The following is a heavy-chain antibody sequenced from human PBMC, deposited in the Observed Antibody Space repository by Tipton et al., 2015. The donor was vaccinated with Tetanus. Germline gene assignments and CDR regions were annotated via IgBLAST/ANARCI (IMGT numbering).Heavy chain of an antibody. Sequence: TLSLTCTVSGGSISSYYWSWIRQPPGKGLEWIGYIYYSGSTNYNPPLKSRVTISVDTSKYQFSLKLSSVTAADPAVYYCARVVARWDLLPDAFDIWGQGTMVPVSS. CDR2: IYYSGST. V-gene: IGHV4-59*01. J-gene: IGHJ3*02. D-gene: IGHD1-26*01. CDR1: GGSISSYY. CDR3: ARVVARWDLLPDAFDI.